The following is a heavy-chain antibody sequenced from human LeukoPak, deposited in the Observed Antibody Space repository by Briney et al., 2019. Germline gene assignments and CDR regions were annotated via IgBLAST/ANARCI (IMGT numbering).Heavy chain of an antibody. CDR3: PRGPYWSHHYYYYYMDV. CDR2: IKQDGSEK. J-gene: IGHJ6*03. CDR1: GFTFSSYW. V-gene: IGHV3-7*01. Sequence: PGGSLRLSCAASGFTFSSYWMSWVRQAPGKGLEWVANIKQDGSEKYYVDSVKGRFTISRDNAKNSLYLQMNSLRAEDTAVYYCPRGPYWSHHYYYYYMDVWGRGTTVTVSS. D-gene: IGHD2-15*01.